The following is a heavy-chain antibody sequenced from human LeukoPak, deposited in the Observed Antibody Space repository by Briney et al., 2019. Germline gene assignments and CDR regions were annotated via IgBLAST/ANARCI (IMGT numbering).Heavy chain of an antibody. V-gene: IGHV3-21*01. CDR1: GFTFSSYS. CDR2: ISSSSSYI. CDR3: AREDILTGYSPFDY. J-gene: IGHJ4*02. D-gene: IGHD3-9*01. Sequence: GGSLRLSCAASGFTFSSYSMNWVRQAPGKGLEWVSSISSSSSYIYYADSVKGRFTISRDNAKNSLYLQMNSLRAEDTAVYYCAREDILTGYSPFDYWGQGTLVTVSS.